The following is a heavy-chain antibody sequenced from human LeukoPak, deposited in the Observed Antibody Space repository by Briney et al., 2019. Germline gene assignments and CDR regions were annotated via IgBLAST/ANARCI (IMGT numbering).Heavy chain of an antibody. Sequence: GGSLRLSCAASGFTFSSYGIHWVRQAPGKGLEWVSAISGSGGSTYYADSVKGRFTISRDNSKNTLYLQMNSLRAEDTAVYYCAKEMRYSNYDLWGQGTLVTVSS. CDR1: GFTFSSYG. J-gene: IGHJ4*02. V-gene: IGHV3-23*01. D-gene: IGHD4-11*01. CDR2: ISGSGGST. CDR3: AKEMRYSNYDL.